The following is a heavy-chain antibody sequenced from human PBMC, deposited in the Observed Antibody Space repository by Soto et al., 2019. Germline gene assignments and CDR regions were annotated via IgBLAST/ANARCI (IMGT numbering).Heavy chain of an antibody. V-gene: IGHV4-34*01. CDR3: ARGTIFFLFIPCQTDYYYY. J-gene: IGHJ4*02. Sequence: SETLSLTCAVYGGSFSGYYWSWIRQPPGKGLEWIGEINHSGSTNYNPSLKSRVTISVDTSKNQFSLKLSSVTAADTAVYYCARGTIFFLFIPCQTDYYYYCGQGTLVTVSA. D-gene: IGHD3-3*01. CDR1: GGSFSGYY. CDR2: INHSGST.